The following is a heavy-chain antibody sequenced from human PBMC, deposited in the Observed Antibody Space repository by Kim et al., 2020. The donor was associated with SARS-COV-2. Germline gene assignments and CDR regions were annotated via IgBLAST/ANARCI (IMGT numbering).Heavy chain of an antibody. CDR1: GFTFDDYA. J-gene: IGHJ6*02. CDR3: AKVQGLLGYYGMDV. Sequence: GGSLRLSCAASGFTFDDYAMHWVRQAPGKGLEWVSGISWNSGSIGYADSVKGRFTISRDNAKNSLYLQMNSLRAEDTALYYCAKVQGLLGYYGMDVWGQG. CDR2: ISWNSGSI. V-gene: IGHV3-9*01. D-gene: IGHD2-15*01.